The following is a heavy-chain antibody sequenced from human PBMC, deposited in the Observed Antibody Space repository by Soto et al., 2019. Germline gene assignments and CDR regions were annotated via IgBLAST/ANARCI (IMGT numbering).Heavy chain of an antibody. Sequence: VGSLRLSCAASVFTFSSYAMHWVRHAPGKGLEWVAVISYDGSNKYYADSVKGRFTISRDNSKNTLYLQMNSLGAEDTAVYYCAREQTNYYDSSGPASDQYGMDVWGQGTTVTVSS. CDR2: ISYDGSNK. D-gene: IGHD3-22*01. J-gene: IGHJ6*02. CDR3: AREQTNYYDSSGPASDQYGMDV. CDR1: VFTFSSYA. V-gene: IGHV3-30-3*01.